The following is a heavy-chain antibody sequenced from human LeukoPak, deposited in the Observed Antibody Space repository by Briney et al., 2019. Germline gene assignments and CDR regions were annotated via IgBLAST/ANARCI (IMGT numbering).Heavy chain of an antibody. V-gene: IGHV1-69*13. CDR1: GGTFRRFA. Sequence: ASVKVSCKASGGTFRRFAMSWVRQAPGQGLEWMGGIIPIFGSANYAQKFQGRVTITADESTSTAYMVLSNLRSEDTAVYYCAREMGDYWGQGTLVTVSS. CDR3: AREMGDY. CDR2: IIPIFGSA. J-gene: IGHJ4*02. D-gene: IGHD2-8*01.